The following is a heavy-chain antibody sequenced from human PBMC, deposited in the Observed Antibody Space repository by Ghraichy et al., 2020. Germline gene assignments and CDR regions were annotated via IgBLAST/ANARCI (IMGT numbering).Heavy chain of an antibody. D-gene: IGHD3-10*01. Sequence: TLSLTCAVYGGSFSGYYWSWIRQPPGKGLEWIGEINHSGSTNYNPSLKSRVTISVDTSKNQFSLKLSSVTAADTAVYYCARERAYYYGSGSYLGSYDYWGQGTLVTVSS. CDR2: INHSGST. J-gene: IGHJ4*02. V-gene: IGHV4-34*01. CDR1: GGSFSGYY. CDR3: ARERAYYYGSGSYLGSYDY.